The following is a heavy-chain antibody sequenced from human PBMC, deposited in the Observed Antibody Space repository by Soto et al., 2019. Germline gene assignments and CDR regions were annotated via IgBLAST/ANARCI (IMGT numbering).Heavy chain of an antibody. D-gene: IGHD3-22*01. Sequence: SETQSLTCTVSGGSVSSGSYYWIWMRQPRGKGLEWIGYIYYSGSTNYNPSLKSRVTISVDTSKNQFSLKLSSVTAADTAVYYCARSVYNYYDSSGDYSPFDYWGQGTLVTVSS. V-gene: IGHV4-61*01. J-gene: IGHJ4*02. CDR3: ARSVYNYYDSSGDYSPFDY. CDR2: IYYSGST. CDR1: GGSVSSGSYY.